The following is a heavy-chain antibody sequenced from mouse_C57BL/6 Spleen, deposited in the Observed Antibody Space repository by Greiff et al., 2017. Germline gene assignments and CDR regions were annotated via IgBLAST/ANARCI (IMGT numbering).Heavy chain of an antibody. CDR1: GYTFTDYN. D-gene: IGHD1-1*01. CDR2: INPNNGGT. CDR3: AREEVYYYGSSYRYYAMDY. V-gene: IGHV1-22*01. Sequence: EVQLVESGPELVKPGASVKMSCKASGYTFTDYNMHWVKQSHGKSLEWIGYINPNNGGTSYNQKFKGKATLTVNKSSSTAYMELRSLTSEDSAVYYCAREEVYYYGSSYRYYAMDYWGQGTSVTVSS. J-gene: IGHJ4*01.